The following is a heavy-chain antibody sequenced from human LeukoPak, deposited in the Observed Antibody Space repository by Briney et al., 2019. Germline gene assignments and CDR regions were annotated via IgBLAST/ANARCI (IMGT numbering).Heavy chain of an antibody. Sequence: ETLYLTCAVYGGSFSGYYWSWIRQAPGKGLEWVANIKQDGSEKYYVDSVKGRFTISRDNAKNSLYLQMNSLRAEDTAVYYCASFDYWGQGTLVTVSS. V-gene: IGHV3-7*01. CDR2: IKQDGSEK. CDR3: ASFDY. J-gene: IGHJ4*02. CDR1: GGSFSGYY.